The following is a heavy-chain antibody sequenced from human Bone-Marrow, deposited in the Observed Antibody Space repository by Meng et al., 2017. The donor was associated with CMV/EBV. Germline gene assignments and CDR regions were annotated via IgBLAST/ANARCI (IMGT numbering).Heavy chain of an antibody. V-gene: IGHV1-2*02. CDR2: INPNSGGT. D-gene: IGHD4/OR15-4a*01. CDR1: GYTFTGYY. Sequence: ASVKVSCKASGYTFTGYYMHWVRQAPGQGLEWMGWINPNSGGTNYAQKFQGRVTMTRDTSISTAYMELSRLRSDDTAVYYCASSPGAPPYYYGMDVWGQGTTVTGSS. CDR3: ASSPGAPPYYYGMDV. J-gene: IGHJ6*01.